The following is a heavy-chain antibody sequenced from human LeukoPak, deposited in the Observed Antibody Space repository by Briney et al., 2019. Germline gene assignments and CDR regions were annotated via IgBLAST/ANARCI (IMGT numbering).Heavy chain of an antibody. CDR2: ISAYNGNT. Sequence: GASVKVSCKASGYTFTSYGISWVRQAPGQGLERMGWISAYNGNTNYAQKLQGRVTMTTDTSTSTAYMELRSLRSDDTAVYYCARATMVQGVITPPFDYWGQGTLVTVPS. V-gene: IGHV1-18*01. D-gene: IGHD3-10*01. CDR3: ARATMVQGVITPPFDY. CDR1: GYTFTSYG. J-gene: IGHJ4*02.